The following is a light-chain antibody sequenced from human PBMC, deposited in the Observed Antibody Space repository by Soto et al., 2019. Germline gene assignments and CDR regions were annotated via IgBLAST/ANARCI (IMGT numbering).Light chain of an antibody. CDR2: VAS. Sequence: EVVLTQSPGTLSLSPGERATLSCRASQSVSRCYLAWYQQKPGQAPRLLIYVASSRATGIPDRFSGSGSGTDFTLTISRLEPEDFAMYYCQQYSSSPYTFGQGTKLEIK. CDR1: QSVSRCY. V-gene: IGKV3-20*01. J-gene: IGKJ2*01. CDR3: QQYSSSPYT.